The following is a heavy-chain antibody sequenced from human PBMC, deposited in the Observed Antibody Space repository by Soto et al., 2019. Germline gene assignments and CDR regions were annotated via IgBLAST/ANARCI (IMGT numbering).Heavy chain of an antibody. D-gene: IGHD6-6*01. CDR2: ISSNGVGT. V-gene: IGHV3-64*01. Sequence: GGSLRLSCAASGVTLSGYAMDWVRQAPGKGLEYVSGISSNGVGTYYANSVQGRFTISRDNSKNTVYLQMGSLRPEDMAVYYCARRARPDFYYMDVWGKGTTVTVS. J-gene: IGHJ6*03. CDR3: ARRARPDFYYMDV. CDR1: GVTLSGYA.